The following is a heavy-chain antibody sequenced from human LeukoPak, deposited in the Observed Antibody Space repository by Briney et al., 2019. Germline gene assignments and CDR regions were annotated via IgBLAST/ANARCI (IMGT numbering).Heavy chain of an antibody. V-gene: IGHV1-58*01. Sequence: SVKVSCKASGFTFTSSSVQWVRQARGQPLEWIGWIVVGSGNTHYAQKFQGKVTFTRDMSTNTAYMELSSLRSEDTAVYYCAADVGYAWGQGTLVTVSS. J-gene: IGHJ5*02. CDR3: AADVGYA. CDR1: GFTFTSSS. CDR2: IVVGSGNT. D-gene: IGHD5-18*01.